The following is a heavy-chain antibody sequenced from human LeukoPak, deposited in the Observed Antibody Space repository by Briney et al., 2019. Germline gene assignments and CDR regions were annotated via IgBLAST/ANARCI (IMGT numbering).Heavy chain of an antibody. V-gene: IGHV4-59*01. D-gene: IGHD3-10*01. CDR1: GGSISHYY. CDR3: ARRGMVRGVYYMDV. CDR2: IYYIGST. J-gene: IGHJ6*03. Sequence: SETLSLTCTVSGGSISHYYWSWIRQPPGQGLEWLADIYYIGSTNYTPSLKSRVTMSVDTSKSQISLNLSTVTAADTAVYYCARRGMVRGVYYMDVWGKGTTVTVSS.